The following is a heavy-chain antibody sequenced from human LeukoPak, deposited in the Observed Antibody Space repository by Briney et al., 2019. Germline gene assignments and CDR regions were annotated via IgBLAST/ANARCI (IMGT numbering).Heavy chain of an antibody. J-gene: IGHJ5*02. Sequence: GGSLRLSCAASGFSFSSYAVSWVRQAPGKGLEWVSAISGSGGRTYYADSVKGRFTISRDNSKNTLYLQMNSLRAEDTAVYHCAKGGPATTFRWFDPWGQGTLVTVSS. CDR1: GFSFSSYA. V-gene: IGHV3-23*01. CDR3: AKGGPATTFRWFDP. D-gene: IGHD1-26*01. CDR2: ISGSGGRT.